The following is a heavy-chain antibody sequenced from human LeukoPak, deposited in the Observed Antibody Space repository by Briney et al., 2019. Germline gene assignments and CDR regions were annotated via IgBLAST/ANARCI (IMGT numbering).Heavy chain of an antibody. V-gene: IGHV1-69*13. J-gene: IGHJ3*02. CDR2: SVPMFGTI. CDR3: ARGTTVTTAVLVPNDAFDI. CDR1: GGTFYSYA. Sequence: SVKVSCKASGGTFYSYAINWVRQAPGQGLEWMGGSVPMFGTINFAPKFQGRVTITADESTSTAYMELTSLKSEGTAVYYCARGTTVTTAVLVPNDAFDIWGQGTMATVSS. D-gene: IGHD4-17*01.